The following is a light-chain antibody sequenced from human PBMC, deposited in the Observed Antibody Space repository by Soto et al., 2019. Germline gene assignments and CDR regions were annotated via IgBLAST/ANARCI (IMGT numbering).Light chain of an antibody. CDR2: EVT. CDR3: CSYGGNDNYV. V-gene: IGLV2-8*01. Sequence: QSVLTQPPSASGSPGQAVAISCTGTSTYVGGYNYVSWYQQHPGKAPKLLIYEVTKRPSGVPDRFSGSKSGSTASLTVSGLQAEDEADYYCCSYGGNDNYVFGTGTKVTVL. CDR1: STYVGGYNY. J-gene: IGLJ1*01.